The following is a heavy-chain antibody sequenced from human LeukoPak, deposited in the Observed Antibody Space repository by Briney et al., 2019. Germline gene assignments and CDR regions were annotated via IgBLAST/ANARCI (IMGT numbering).Heavy chain of an antibody. CDR3: ARRGSTRWFDP. V-gene: IGHV1-8*01. D-gene: IGHD3-10*01. J-gene: IGHJ5*02. Sequence: GASVKVSCKASGYTFTSYDINWVRRATGQGLDWMGWMNPNSGNTGYAQKFQGRVTMTRNTSISTAYMELSSLRSEDTAVYYCARRGSTRWFDPWGQGTLVTVSS. CDR1: GYTFTSYD. CDR2: MNPNSGNT.